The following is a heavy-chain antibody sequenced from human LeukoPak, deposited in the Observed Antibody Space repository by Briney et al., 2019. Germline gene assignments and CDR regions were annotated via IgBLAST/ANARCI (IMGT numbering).Heavy chain of an antibody. CDR3: ARVRELSFDY. CDR1: GFTVSSDH. V-gene: IGHV3-53*01. J-gene: IGHJ4*02. CDR2: IYAGGST. D-gene: IGHD1-26*01. Sequence: GGSLRLSCAASGFTVSSDHMSWVRQAPGKGLEWVSVIYAGGSTYYADSVKGRFTISRDNFKNTVFLQMNSLRAEDTAVYYCARVRELSFDYWGQGTLVTVSS.